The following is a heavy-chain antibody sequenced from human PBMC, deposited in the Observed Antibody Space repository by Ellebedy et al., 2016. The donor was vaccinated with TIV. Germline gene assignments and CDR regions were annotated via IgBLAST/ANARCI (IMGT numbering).Heavy chain of an antibody. D-gene: IGHD3-22*01. CDR3: ATGIYEDGVVIITRFDAFDF. CDR2: INAGNGNT. CDR1: GYSFSSYG. V-gene: IGHV1-18*01. Sequence: ASVKVSCRTSGYSFSSYGISWVRQAPGQGLEWMGWINAGNGNTDYSQKFQGRVTMTDDTSTDTAYMDLSSLRSEDTAVYYCATGIYEDGVVIITRFDAFDFWGQGTMVTVSS. J-gene: IGHJ3*01.